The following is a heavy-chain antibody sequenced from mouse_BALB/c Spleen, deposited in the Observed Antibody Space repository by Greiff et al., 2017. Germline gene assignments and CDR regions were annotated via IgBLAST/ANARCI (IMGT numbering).Heavy chain of an antibody. J-gene: IGHJ4*01. D-gene: IGHD2-4*01. CDR3: TRGGDYLYYYAMDY. CDR1: GYTFTSLW. CDR2: IYPGSGST. V-gene: IGHV1S22*01. Sequence: QQPGSELVRPGASVKLSCKASGYTFTSLWMHWGKQRPGQGLEWIGNIYPGSGSTNYDEKFKSKATLTVDTSSSTAYMQLSSLTSEESAVYYCTRGGDYLYYYAMDYWGQGTSVTVSS.